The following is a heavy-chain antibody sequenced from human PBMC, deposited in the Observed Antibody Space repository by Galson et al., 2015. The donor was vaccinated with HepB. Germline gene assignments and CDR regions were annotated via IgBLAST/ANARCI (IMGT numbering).Heavy chain of an antibody. D-gene: IGHD1-26*01. V-gene: IGHV3-30-3*01. Sequence: SLRLSCAASGFNFSSYAMHWVRQAPGKGLEWVAVISYDGTNKYNADSVKGRFTISRDNSKNTLYMQMNSLRAEDTAVYYCAKDFWMGASTEGPVDSWGQGTPVTVSS. CDR1: GFNFSSYA. CDR3: AKDFWMGASTEGPVDS. J-gene: IGHJ4*02. CDR2: ISYDGTNK.